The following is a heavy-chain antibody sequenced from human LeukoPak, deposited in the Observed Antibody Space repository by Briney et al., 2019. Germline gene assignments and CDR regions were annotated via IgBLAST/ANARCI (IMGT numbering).Heavy chain of an antibody. CDR1: GGSISSYY. CDR2: IYYSGST. V-gene: IGHV4-59*01. J-gene: IGHJ4*02. D-gene: IGHD3-10*01. CDR3: ARGPTSPDSGSYDFDY. Sequence: PSETLSLTCTVSGGSISSYYWSWIRQPPGKGLEWIGYIYYSGSTNYNPSLQSRVTISVDTSKNQFSLKLSSVTAADTAVYYCARGPTSPDSGSYDFDYWGQGTLVTVSS.